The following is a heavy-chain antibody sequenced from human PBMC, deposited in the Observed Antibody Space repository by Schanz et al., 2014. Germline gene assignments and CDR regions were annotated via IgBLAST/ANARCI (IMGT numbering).Heavy chain of an antibody. CDR2: MSGSGSTA. J-gene: IGHJ4*02. D-gene: IGHD3-9*01. CDR1: GFTFSSYT. Sequence: EVQLVESGGGLVRPGGSLRLSCAASGFTFSSYTMNWVRQAPGKGLEWVSGMSGSGSTADYADSVKGRFTISRDNSKNTLYLQVNSLRAEDTAVYYCAKHVRSLTGNDYWGQGTLXTVSS. CDR3: AKHVRSLTGNDY. V-gene: IGHV3-23*04.